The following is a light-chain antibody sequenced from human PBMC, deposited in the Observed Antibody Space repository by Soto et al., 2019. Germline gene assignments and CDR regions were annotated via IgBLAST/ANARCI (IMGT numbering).Light chain of an antibody. CDR2: RNN. CDR3: AAWDDSRSVV. J-gene: IGLJ2*01. CDR1: SSNIGSNY. V-gene: IGLV1-47*01. Sequence: QSVLTQPPSASGTPGQRVTISCSGSSSNIGSNYVYWYQQLPGTAPKLLIYRNNQRPSGVPDRFSGSKSGTSASLAISGLRSEDEADYYCAAWDDSRSVVFGGGTKLTVL.